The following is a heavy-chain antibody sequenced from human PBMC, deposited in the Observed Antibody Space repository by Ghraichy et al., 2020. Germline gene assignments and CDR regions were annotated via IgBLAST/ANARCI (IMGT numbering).Heavy chain of an antibody. V-gene: IGHV3-23*01. CDR1: GFTFSSYA. Sequence: GGSLRLSCAASGFTFSSYAMSWVRQAPGKGLEWVSAISGSGGSTYYADSVKGRFTIFRDNSKNTLYLQMNSLRAEDTAVYYCAKDGSGDENWYFDLWGRGTLVTVSS. D-gene: IGHD7-27*01. CDR2: ISGSGGST. J-gene: IGHJ2*01. CDR3: AKDGSGDENWYFDL.